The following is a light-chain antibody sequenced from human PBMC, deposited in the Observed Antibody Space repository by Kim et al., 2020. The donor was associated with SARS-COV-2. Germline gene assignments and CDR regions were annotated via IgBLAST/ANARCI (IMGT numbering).Light chain of an antibody. CDR2: DVN. J-gene: IGLJ1*01. V-gene: IGLV2-14*01. CDR1: SRDVGGYNY. CDR3: SSYTSSISYV. Sequence: QSALTQPASVSGSPGQSITISCTGTSRDVGGYNYVSWYQQYPGKAPKLIIFDVNERPSGVSSRFSGSKSDNTASLTISGLQAEDEAYYHCSSYTSSISYVFGTGTKVTVL.